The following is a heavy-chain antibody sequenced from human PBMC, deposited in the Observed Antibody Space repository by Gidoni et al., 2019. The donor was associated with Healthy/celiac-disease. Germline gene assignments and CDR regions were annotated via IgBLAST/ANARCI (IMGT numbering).Heavy chain of an antibody. CDR1: GGSFSGYY. V-gene: IGHV4-34*01. Sequence: QVQLQQWGAGLLKPSETLSLTCAVYGGSFSGYYWRWIRQPPGKGLEWIGEINHSGSTNYNPSLKSRVTISVDTSKNQFSLKLSSVTAADTAVYYCARWPTMSCSGGSCYPGPYYFDYWGQGTLVTVSS. CDR2: INHSGST. J-gene: IGHJ4*02. D-gene: IGHD2-15*01. CDR3: ARWPTMSCSGGSCYPGPYYFDY.